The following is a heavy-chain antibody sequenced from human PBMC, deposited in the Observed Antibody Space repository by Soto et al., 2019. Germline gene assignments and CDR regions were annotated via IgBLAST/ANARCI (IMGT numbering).Heavy chain of an antibody. J-gene: IGHJ2*01. Sequence: QVQLQESGPGLVKPSETLSLTCTVSGGSISSYYWSWIRQPPGKGLEWIGYIYYSGSTNYNPSLKIRVTISVDTSKNQCSLKLSSVTAADTAVYYCARDLGSSGWYEPHWYFDLWGRGTLVTVSS. V-gene: IGHV4-59*01. CDR1: GGSISSYY. D-gene: IGHD6-19*01. CDR3: ARDLGSSGWYEPHWYFDL. CDR2: IYYSGST.